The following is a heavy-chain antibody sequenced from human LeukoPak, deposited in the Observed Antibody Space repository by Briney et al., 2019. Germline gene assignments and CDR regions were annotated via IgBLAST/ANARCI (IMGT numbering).Heavy chain of an antibody. CDR3: IVFGDSNH. Sequence: SGGSLRLSCAASGLTGSHNYVSWVRQAPGKRLEWVSAIHTSGDTCYADSVKGRFTISRDTSKNTLYLQINSLRVEDTAVYYCIVFGDSNHWGQGTLVTVSS. V-gene: IGHV3-53*01. D-gene: IGHD4-17*01. J-gene: IGHJ5*02. CDR1: GLTGSHNY. CDR2: IHTSGDT.